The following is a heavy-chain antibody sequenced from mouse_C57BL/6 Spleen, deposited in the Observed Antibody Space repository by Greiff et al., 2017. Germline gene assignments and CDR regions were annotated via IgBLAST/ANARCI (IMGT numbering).Heavy chain of an antibody. CDR2: IDPNSGGT. J-gene: IGHJ3*01. CDR1: GYTFTSYW. V-gene: IGHV1-72*01. Sequence: QVQLQQPGAELVKPGASVKLSCKASGYTFTSYWMHWVKQRPGRGLEWIGRIDPNSGGTKYNEKFKSKATLTVDTPSSTAYMQLSSLTSEDSGVYDVARGDSSGPWFADWGQGTLVTVSA. CDR3: ARGDSSGPWFAD. D-gene: IGHD3-2*02.